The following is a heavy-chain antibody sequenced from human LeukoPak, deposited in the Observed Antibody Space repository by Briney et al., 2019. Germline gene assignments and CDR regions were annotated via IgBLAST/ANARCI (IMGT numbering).Heavy chain of an antibody. Sequence: GESLKISCKGSGYSFSTYWIAWMRQMPGKGLEWMGIIYPGDSDTKYSPSFQGQVTISADKSITTAFLQWSSLKASDTAIYYCAIPRRDPALDRNYFDYWGQGTLVTVSS. D-gene: IGHD1-14*01. CDR3: AIPRRDPALDRNYFDY. J-gene: IGHJ4*02. CDR2: IYPGDSDT. CDR1: GYSFSTYW. V-gene: IGHV5-51*01.